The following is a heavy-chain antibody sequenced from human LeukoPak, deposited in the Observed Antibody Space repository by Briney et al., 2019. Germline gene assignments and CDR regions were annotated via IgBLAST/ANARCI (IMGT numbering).Heavy chain of an antibody. CDR2: TYYRSKWYD. CDR1: GDSVSSKNGA. V-gene: IGHV6-1*01. CDR3: ARDLGTSGWYTFDF. Sequence: SQTLSLTCAISGDSVSSKNGAWNWIRQSPSRGLEWLGRTYYRSKWYDEYADSVKGRVTISPDTSKNQFSLHVYSVTPEDTAVYYCARDLGTSGWYTFDFWGQGTLVTISS. J-gene: IGHJ5*01. D-gene: IGHD6-19*01.